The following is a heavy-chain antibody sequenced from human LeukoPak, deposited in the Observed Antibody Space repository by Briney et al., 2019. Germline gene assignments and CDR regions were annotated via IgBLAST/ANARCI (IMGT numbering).Heavy chain of an antibody. CDR1: GFTFSSYW. J-gene: IGHJ4*02. CDR3: TRTVGXTPFXX. CDR2: IKQDGSET. D-gene: IGHD1-26*01. V-gene: IGHV3-7*01. Sequence: PGGSLRLSCGTSGFTFSSYWMSWVRQAPGKGLEWVANIKQDGSETYYADSVKGRFTISRDNAQNSVHLQMNILRAEDTSVYFCTRTVGXTPFXXWGQGTLVTVX.